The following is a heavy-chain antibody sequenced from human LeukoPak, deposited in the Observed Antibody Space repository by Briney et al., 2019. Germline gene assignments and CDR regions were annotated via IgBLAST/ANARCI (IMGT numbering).Heavy chain of an antibody. CDR3: ARDLGRTRGWLRLYYFDY. CDR1: GGSIRSTTHY. D-gene: IGHD5-24*01. V-gene: IGHV4-39*07. Sequence: SETLSLTCTVSGGSIRSTTHYWVWIRQPPGKGLEWIGEINHSGSTNYNPSLKSRVTISVDTSKNQFSLKLSSVTAADTAVYYCARDLGRTRGWLRLYYFDYWGQGTLVTVSS. CDR2: INHSGST. J-gene: IGHJ4*02.